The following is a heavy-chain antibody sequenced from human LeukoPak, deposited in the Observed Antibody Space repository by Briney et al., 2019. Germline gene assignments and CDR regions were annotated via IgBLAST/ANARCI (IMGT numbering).Heavy chain of an antibody. Sequence: GGSLRLSCAASGFSLSNYWISWVRQAPGKGLEWVANIKLDGSEKYYVNSVKGRFTISRDNAKNSLNLQMNSLRAEDTAVYYCARETRGSYVPGLDSWGQGTLVTVSS. D-gene: IGHD1-26*01. J-gene: IGHJ4*02. CDR2: IKLDGSEK. V-gene: IGHV3-7*01. CDR3: ARETRGSYVPGLDS. CDR1: GFSLSNYW.